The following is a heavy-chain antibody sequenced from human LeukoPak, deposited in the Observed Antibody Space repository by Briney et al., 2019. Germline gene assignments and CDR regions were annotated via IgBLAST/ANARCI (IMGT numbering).Heavy chain of an antibody. Sequence: SETLSLTCSVSGGSITTSYWRWIRQPAGKGLEWLGRIYSSGSTNYNPSLRSRVTMSVDTSRNQFSLKLSSVTAADTAVYYCARRGDHFDYWGQGTLVTVSS. D-gene: IGHD2-21*01. CDR3: ARRGDHFDY. J-gene: IGHJ4*02. V-gene: IGHV4-4*07. CDR1: GGSITTSY. CDR2: IYSSGST.